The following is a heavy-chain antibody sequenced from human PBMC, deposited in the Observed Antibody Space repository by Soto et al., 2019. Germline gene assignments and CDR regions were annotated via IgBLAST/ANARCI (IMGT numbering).Heavy chain of an antibody. D-gene: IGHD6-6*01. Sequence: QVQLVQSGAEVKKPGSSVKVSCKASGGTFSSYAISWVRQAPGQGLEWMGGIIPIFGTANYAQKLQGRVTITADKSTSTAYMELSSLRSEDTAVYYCARATLEYSSSAEYYYYYGMDVWGQGTTVTVSS. J-gene: IGHJ6*02. CDR3: ARATLEYSSSAEYYYYYGMDV. CDR1: GGTFSSYA. CDR2: IIPIFGTA. V-gene: IGHV1-69*06.